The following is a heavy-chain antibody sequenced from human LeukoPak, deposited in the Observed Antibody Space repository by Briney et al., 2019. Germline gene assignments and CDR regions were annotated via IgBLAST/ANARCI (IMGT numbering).Heavy chain of an antibody. CDR2: MNPNSGNT. CDR3: ARGPEMGYELGIDY. CDR1: GYTFTSYD. D-gene: IGHD5-24*01. V-gene: IGHV1-8*01. J-gene: IGHJ4*02. Sequence: ASVKVSCKASGYTFTSYDINWVRQATGQGLEWMGWMNPNSGNTGYAQKFRGRVTMTRNTSISTAYMELSSLRSEDTAVYYCARGPEMGYELGIDYWGQGTLVTVSS.